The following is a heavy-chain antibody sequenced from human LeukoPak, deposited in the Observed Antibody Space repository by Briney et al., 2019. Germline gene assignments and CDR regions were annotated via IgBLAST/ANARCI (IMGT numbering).Heavy chain of an antibody. V-gene: IGHV3-66*01. D-gene: IGHD3-22*01. CDR3: ARDRSYYDSSGYFLFDY. CDR2: IYSGGST. CDR1: GFTVSSNY. J-gene: IGHJ4*02. Sequence: GGSLRLSCAASGFTVSSNYMSWVRQAPGKGLEWVSVIYSGGSTYYADSVKGRFTISRDNVKNSLYLQMNSLRAEDTAVYYCARDRSYYDSSGYFLFDYWGQGTLVTVSS.